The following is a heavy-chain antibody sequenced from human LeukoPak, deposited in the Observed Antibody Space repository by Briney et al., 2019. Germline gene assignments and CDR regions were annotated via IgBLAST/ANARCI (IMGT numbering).Heavy chain of an antibody. V-gene: IGHV4-38-2*02. CDR1: GYSISSGYY. J-gene: IGHJ4*02. CDR2: IYHSGST. D-gene: IGHD6-13*01. CDR3: ARGGSSSWYFDY. Sequence: SETLSLTCTVSGYSISSGYYWGWIRQPPGKGLEWIGSIYHSGSTYYNPSLKSRVTISVDTSKNQFSLKLSSVTAADTAVYYCARGGSSSWYFDYWGQGTLVTVSS.